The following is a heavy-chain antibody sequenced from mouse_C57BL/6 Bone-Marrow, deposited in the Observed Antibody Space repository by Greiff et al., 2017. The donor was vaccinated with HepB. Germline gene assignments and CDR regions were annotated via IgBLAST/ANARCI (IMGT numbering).Heavy chain of an antibody. CDR3: ASLGRGAMDY. J-gene: IGHJ4*01. V-gene: IGHV2-6*01. D-gene: IGHD4-1*01. CDR2: IWGVGST. CDR1: GFSLTSYG. Sequence: QVHVKQSGPGLVAPSQSLSITCTVSGFSLTSYGVDWVRQSPGKGLEWLGVIWGVGSTNYNSALKSRLSISKDNSKSQVFLKMNSLQTDDTAMYYCASLGRGAMDYWGQGTSVTVSS.